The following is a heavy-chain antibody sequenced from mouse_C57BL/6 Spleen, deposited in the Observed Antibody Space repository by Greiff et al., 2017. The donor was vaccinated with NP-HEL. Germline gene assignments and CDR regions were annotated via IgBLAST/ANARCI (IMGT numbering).Heavy chain of an antibody. CDR2: IDPSDSET. CDR1: GYTFTSYW. Sequence: VQLQQPGAELVRPGSSVKLSCKASGYTFTSYWMHWVKQRPIQGLEWIGNIDPSDSETHYNQKFKDKATLTVDKSSSTAYMQLSSLTSEDSAVYYCASRHYYGSSYVDYWGQGTTLTVSS. CDR3: ASRHYYGSSYVDY. J-gene: IGHJ2*01. V-gene: IGHV1-52*01. D-gene: IGHD1-1*01.